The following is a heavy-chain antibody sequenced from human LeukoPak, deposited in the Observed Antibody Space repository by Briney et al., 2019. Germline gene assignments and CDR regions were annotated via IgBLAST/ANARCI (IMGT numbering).Heavy chain of an antibody. D-gene: IGHD2-21*01. CDR2: ISSGSSNI. V-gene: IGHV3-21*01. CDR1: GFTFSSHA. Sequence: GGSLRLSCAASGFTFSSHAMNWVRQAPGKGLEWVSSISSGSSNIYYADSVKGRFTISRDNAKNSLYLQMNSLRAEDTAVYYCARAWGGGDCCGYYYMDVWGKGTTVTVSS. J-gene: IGHJ6*03. CDR3: ARAWGGGDCCGYYYMDV.